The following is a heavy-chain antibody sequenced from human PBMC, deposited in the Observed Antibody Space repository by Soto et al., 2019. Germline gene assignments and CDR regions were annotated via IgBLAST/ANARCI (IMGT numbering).Heavy chain of an antibody. CDR3: ARAILLWFGESGWFDP. CDR1: GYTFTSYA. CDR2: IDAGNGNT. J-gene: IGHJ5*02. D-gene: IGHD3-10*01. V-gene: IGHV1-3*01. Sequence: ASVQVSCKASGYTFTSYAFHWVLRAPGQRLEWMGWIDAGNGNTKYSPKFQGRVTITRDTSASTAYMELSSLRSEDTAVYYCARAILLWFGESGWFDPWGQGTLVTVS.